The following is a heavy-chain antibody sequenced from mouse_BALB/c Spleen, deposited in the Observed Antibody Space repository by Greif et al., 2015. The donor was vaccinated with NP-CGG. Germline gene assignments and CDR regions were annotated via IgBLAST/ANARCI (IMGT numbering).Heavy chain of an antibody. CDR1: GFNIRDTY. CDR3: ARYYRYPYYAMDY. CDR2: IDPANGYT. V-gene: IGHV14-3*02. Sequence: VQLQQSGAELVKPGASVKLSCTASGFNIRDTYMHWVKQRPEQGLEWIGRIDPANGYTKYDPKSQGKATITADTSSNTACLHLSSLTSEDTAVYYCARYYRYPYYAMDYWGQGTSVTVSS. J-gene: IGHJ4*01. D-gene: IGHD2-14*01.